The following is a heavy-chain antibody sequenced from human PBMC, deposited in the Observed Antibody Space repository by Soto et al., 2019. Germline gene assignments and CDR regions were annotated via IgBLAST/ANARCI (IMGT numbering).Heavy chain of an antibody. CDR1: GFTFSAYG. Sequence: EMHLVESGGGLVKPGGSLRLSCAASGFTFSAYGMNWVRQAPGKGPEWVSSISSGGEYIYYADSMKGRLTISRDNARNSLYLQLSSLISGATAVYYWGTGGAAGSAMEGWGQGTTVPVSS. D-gene: IGHD6-13*01. V-gene: IGHV3-21*01. J-gene: IGHJ6*02. CDR2: ISSGGEYI. CDR3: GTGGAAGSAMEG.